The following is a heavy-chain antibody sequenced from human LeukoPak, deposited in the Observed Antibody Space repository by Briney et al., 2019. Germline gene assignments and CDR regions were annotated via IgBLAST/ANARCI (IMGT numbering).Heavy chain of an antibody. CDR2: IIPILGIA. D-gene: IGHD5-12*01. Sequence: GASVKVSCKASGGTFSSYAISWVRQAPGQGLEWMGRIIPILGIANYAQKFQGRVTITADKSTSTAYMELSSLRSEDTAVYYCARDSDGVATISWFDPWGQGTLVTVSS. CDR3: ARDSDGVATISWFDP. J-gene: IGHJ5*02. CDR1: GGTFSSYA. V-gene: IGHV1-69*04.